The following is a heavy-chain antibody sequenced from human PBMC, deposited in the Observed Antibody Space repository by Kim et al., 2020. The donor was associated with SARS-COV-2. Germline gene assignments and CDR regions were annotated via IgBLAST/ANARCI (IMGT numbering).Heavy chain of an antibody. CDR2: INQDASEK. Sequence: GGSLRLSCTASGFSFSSYGMNWVRQAPGKGLEWVASINQDASEKYYVDSVKGRFTVSRDNAKNSLYLEMNSLRAEDTAVYYCARVWTHGGRDYWGRGTLVTVSS. D-gene: IGHD3-3*01. CDR1: GFSFSSYG. J-gene: IGHJ4*02. V-gene: IGHV3-7*03. CDR3: ARVWTHGGRDY.